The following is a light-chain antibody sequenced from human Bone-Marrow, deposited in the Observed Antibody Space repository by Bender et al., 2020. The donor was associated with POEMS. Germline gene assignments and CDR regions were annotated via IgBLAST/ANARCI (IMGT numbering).Light chain of an antibody. V-gene: IGLV2-14*01. CDR3: CSYAGRSLV. CDR1: SSDVGGYNY. CDR2: EVN. J-gene: IGLJ3*02. Sequence: QSALTQPASVSGSPGQSITISCTGTSSDVGGYNYVSWYQQHPGKAPKLMIYEVNKWPSGVSNRFSGSKSGNTASLTISGLRPEDEADYYCCSYAGRSLVFGGGTKLSVL.